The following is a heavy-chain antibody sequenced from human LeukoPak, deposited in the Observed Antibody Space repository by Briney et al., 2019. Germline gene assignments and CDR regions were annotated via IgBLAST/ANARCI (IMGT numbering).Heavy chain of an antibody. J-gene: IGHJ5*02. V-gene: IGHV3-33*01. CDR1: GFTFSSYG. CDR2: IWYDGSNK. Sequence: GGSLRLSCAASGFTFSSYGMHWVRQAPGKGLEWVAVIWYDGSNKYYADSVKGRFTISRDNSKNTLYLQMNSLRAEDTAVYYCARGPIAAAGTSWFDPWGQGTLVTVSS. D-gene: IGHD6-13*01. CDR3: ARGPIAAAGTSWFDP.